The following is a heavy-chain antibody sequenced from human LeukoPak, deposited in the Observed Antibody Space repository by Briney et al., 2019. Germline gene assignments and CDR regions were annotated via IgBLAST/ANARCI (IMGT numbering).Heavy chain of an antibody. CDR2: ISSSGGSP. Sequence: PGGSLRLSCAASGFSFSSYAMSWVRQAPGKGLEWVSGISSSGGSPYYADSVQGRFTISRDNSKNTLFLQMTGLRAEDTAVYYCADLGTTYYYDGSTYWGQGTLVAVSS. D-gene: IGHD3-22*01. CDR3: ADLGTTYYYDGSTY. J-gene: IGHJ4*02. CDR1: GFSFSSYA. V-gene: IGHV3-23*01.